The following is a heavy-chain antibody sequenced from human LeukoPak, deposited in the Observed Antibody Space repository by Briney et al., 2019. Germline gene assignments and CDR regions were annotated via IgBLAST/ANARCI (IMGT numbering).Heavy chain of an antibody. CDR1: GFTFSSYS. Sequence: GGSLRLSCAASGFTFSSYSMNGVRQAPGKGLEWVSSISSSSSYIYYADSVKGRFTISRDNAKNSLYLQMNSLRAEDTAVYYCARDGEYSSGSFEYWGQGTLVTVSS. J-gene: IGHJ4*02. CDR2: ISSSSSYI. D-gene: IGHD6-19*01. V-gene: IGHV3-21*01. CDR3: ARDGEYSSGSFEY.